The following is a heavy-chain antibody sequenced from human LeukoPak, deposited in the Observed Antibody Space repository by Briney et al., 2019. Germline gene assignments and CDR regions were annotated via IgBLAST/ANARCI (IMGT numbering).Heavy chain of an antibody. J-gene: IGHJ4*02. D-gene: IGHD3-16*01. Sequence: TASETLSLTCIVSGGSISSYYWSWTRQPPGKGLEWIGYIYYTGSTNYNPSLKSRVTISLDTSNNQFSLRLSSVTAADTAVYYCARYDYDWFLDYWGQGTLVTVSS. CDR2: IYYTGST. CDR3: ARYDYDWFLDY. CDR1: GGSISSYY. V-gene: IGHV4-59*01.